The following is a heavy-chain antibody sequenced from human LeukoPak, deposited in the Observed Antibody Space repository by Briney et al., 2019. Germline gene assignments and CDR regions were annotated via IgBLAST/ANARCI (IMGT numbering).Heavy chain of an antibody. CDR1: GFTFSYYA. Sequence: GGSLRLSCSASGFTFSYYALQWVRQAPGEGLEFVSTISHDGSNTIYADSVKGRFTVSRDNSKNTLYLQMTSLRPEDTAVYYCAGVMVRGAWNYWGQGTLVTVSS. CDR3: AGVMVRGAWNY. V-gene: IGHV3-64D*06. D-gene: IGHD3-10*01. J-gene: IGHJ4*02. CDR2: ISHDGSNT.